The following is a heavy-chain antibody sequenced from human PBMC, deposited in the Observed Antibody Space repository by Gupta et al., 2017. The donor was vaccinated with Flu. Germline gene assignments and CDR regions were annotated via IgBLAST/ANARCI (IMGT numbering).Heavy chain of an antibody. D-gene: IGHD2-15*01. CDR3: ARGKDIVVVVAATRFSHKYYYYGMDV. V-gene: IGHV1-69*01. Sequence: QVQLVQSGAEVKKPGSSVKVSCKASGGTFSSYAISWVRQAPGQGLEWMGGIIPIFGTANYAQKFQGRVTITADESTSTAYMELSSLRSEDTAVYYCARGKDIVVVVAATRFSHKYYYYGMDVWGQGTTVTVSS. J-gene: IGHJ6*02. CDR1: GGTFSSYA. CDR2: IIPIFGTA.